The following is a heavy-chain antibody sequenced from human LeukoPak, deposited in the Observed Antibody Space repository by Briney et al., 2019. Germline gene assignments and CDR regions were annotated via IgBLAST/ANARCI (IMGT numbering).Heavy chain of an antibody. J-gene: IGHJ4*02. Sequence: GGSLRLSCAASGFSFSDYYMSWIRQAPGKGLEWVSYTSGGGSTIYYADSVKGRFTISRDNAENSLYLQMNSLRAEDTAVYYCARGFGELYYFDYWGQGTLVTVSS. D-gene: IGHD3-10*01. CDR3: ARGFGELYYFDY. CDR1: GFSFSDYY. V-gene: IGHV3-11*01. CDR2: TSGGGSTI.